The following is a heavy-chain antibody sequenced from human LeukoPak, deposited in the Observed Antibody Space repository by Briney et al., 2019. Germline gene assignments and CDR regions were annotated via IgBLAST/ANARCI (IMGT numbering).Heavy chain of an antibody. D-gene: IGHD6-19*01. Sequence: SETLSLTCTVSGGSISSHYWSWIRQPPGKGLEWVGYIYYSGTTNYNPSLKSRVTISVDTSKNQFSLKLSSVTAADTAVYYCARGQGAVAGTPFDYWGQGTLVTVSS. CDR1: GGSISSHY. J-gene: IGHJ4*02. V-gene: IGHV4-59*11. CDR2: IYYSGTT. CDR3: ARGQGAVAGTPFDY.